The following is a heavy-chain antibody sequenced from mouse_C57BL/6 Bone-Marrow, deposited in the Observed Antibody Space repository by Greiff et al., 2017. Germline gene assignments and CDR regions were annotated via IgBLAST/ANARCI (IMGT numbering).Heavy chain of an antibody. J-gene: IGHJ3*01. D-gene: IGHD2-2*01. CDR2: IYPGDGDT. Sequence: QVQLMQSGPELVKPGASVKISCTASGYAFSSSWMNWVKQRPGKGLEWIGRIYPGDGDTNYTGKFKGQATLTADKSYSTAYMQLSRLTSEDSAVYFCARGGYDAWFAYWGQGTLVTVAA. CDR3: ARGGYDAWFAY. CDR1: GYAFSSSW. V-gene: IGHV1-82*01.